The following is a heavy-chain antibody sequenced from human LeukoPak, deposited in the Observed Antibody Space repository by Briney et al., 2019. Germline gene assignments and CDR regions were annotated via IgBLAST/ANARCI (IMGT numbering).Heavy chain of an antibody. CDR3: VRASIAALWVV. Sequence: ASVKVSCKASGYTFTGYYMHWVRQAPGQGLEWMGRINPNSGGTNYARKFQGRVTMTRDTSISTAYMELNRLRSDDTAVYYCVRASIAALWVVWGQGTLVTVSS. J-gene: IGHJ4*02. V-gene: IGHV1-2*06. D-gene: IGHD6-6*01. CDR2: INPNSGGT. CDR1: GYTFTGYY.